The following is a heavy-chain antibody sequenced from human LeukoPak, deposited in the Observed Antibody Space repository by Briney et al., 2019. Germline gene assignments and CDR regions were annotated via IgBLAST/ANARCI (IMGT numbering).Heavy chain of an antibody. CDR1: GLIFSSYA. CDR3: VKDSSTTSWYFAFDV. J-gene: IGHJ3*01. V-gene: IGHV3-23*01. CDR2: FGLYGGTT. D-gene: IGHD2-2*01. Sequence: GGSLRLSCAASGLIFSSYAMTWVRQAPGKGLEWVSSFGLYGGTTHYADSVKGRFTISRDNSKNTLYLQMTSLRADDTAVYYCVKDSSTTSWYFAFDVWGQGTTVAVSS.